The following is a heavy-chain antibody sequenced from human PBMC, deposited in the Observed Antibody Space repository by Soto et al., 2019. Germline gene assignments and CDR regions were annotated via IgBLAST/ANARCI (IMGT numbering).Heavy chain of an antibody. CDR1: GFTFNSYA. CDR2: ISGSGGST. V-gene: IGHV3-23*01. CDR3: AKDCGYSYGYPYYYGMDV. D-gene: IGHD5-18*01. Sequence: LRLSWAASGFTFNSYAMSWVRQAPGKGLEWVSAISGSGGSTYYADSVKGRFTISRDNSKNTLYLQMNSLRAEDTAVYYCAKDCGYSYGYPYYYGMDVWGQGTTVTVSS. J-gene: IGHJ6*02.